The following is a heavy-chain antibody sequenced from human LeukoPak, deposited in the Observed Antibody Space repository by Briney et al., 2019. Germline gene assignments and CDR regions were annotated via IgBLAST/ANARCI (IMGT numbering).Heavy chain of an antibody. J-gene: IGHJ4*02. CDR1: GFTFSSYA. V-gene: IGHV3-7*01. D-gene: IGHD4-23*01. CDR3: ARAIGKSEGY. CDR2: IKQDGSEK. Sequence: GGSLRLSCAASGFTFSSYAMHWVRQAPGKGLEWVANIKQDGSEKYYVDSVKGRFTISRDNAKNSVYLQMNSLRAEDTAVYYCARAIGKSEGYWGQGTLVTVSS.